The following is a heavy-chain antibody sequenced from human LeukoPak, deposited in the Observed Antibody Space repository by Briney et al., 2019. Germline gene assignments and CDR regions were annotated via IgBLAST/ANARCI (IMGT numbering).Heavy chain of an antibody. CDR1: GYTFTSYY. V-gene: IGHV1-46*01. CDR3: ARNPVTTKYFDY. Sequence: ASVKVSCKASGYTFTSYYMHWVRQAPGQGLEWMGIINPSGGSTRYAQKFQGRVTMTRDTSTSTVYMEQSSLRSEDTAVYYCARNPVTTKYFDYWGQGTLVTVSS. J-gene: IGHJ4*02. CDR2: INPSGGST. D-gene: IGHD4-17*01.